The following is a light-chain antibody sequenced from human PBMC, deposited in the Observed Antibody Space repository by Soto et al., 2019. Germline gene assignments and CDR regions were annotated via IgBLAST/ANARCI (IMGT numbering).Light chain of an antibody. Sequence: EIVMTQSPATLSVSPGERATLSCRASQSISSNLAWYQQKPGQAPRLLIYGESTRATGIPARFSCSGSGTEFTLTISSLQSEDFAVYYCQQYNNWPPWTFGQGTKVEIK. V-gene: IGKV3D-15*01. CDR2: GES. J-gene: IGKJ1*01. CDR3: QQYNNWPPWT. CDR1: QSISSN.